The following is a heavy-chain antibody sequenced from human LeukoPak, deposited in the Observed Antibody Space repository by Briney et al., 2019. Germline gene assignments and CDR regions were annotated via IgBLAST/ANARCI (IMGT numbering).Heavy chain of an antibody. CDR2: ICYSGST. CDR3: ASLYGSGKDYYYGMDV. V-gene: IGHV4-59*01. CDR1: GGSISSYY. Sequence: SETLSLTCTVSGGSISSYYWSWIRQPPGKGLEWIGYICYSGSTNYNPSLKSRVTISVDTSKNQFSLKLSSVTAADTAVYYCASLYGSGKDYYYGMDVWGQGTTVTVSS. J-gene: IGHJ6*02. D-gene: IGHD3-10*01.